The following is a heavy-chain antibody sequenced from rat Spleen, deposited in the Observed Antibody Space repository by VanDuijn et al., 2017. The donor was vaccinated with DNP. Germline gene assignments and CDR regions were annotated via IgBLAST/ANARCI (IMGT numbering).Heavy chain of an antibody. D-gene: IGHD1-4*01. CDR3: ARHVLPLRVWDY. V-gene: IGHV5-22*01. Sequence: EVQLVESGGDLVQPGRSLKLSCAASGFIFSEYYMAWVRRAPAKGLDWVAYIRYDGRSNYGGDSVMGRFTISRDNAKSTLYLQMNSLRSEDMATYYCARHVLPLRVWDYWGQGVMVTVSS. CDR2: IRYDGRSN. CDR1: GFIFSEYY. J-gene: IGHJ2*01.